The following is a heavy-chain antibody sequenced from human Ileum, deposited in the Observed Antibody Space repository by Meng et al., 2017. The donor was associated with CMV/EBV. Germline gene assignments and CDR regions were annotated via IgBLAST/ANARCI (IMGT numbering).Heavy chain of an antibody. J-gene: IGHJ4*02. CDR1: SASISPYY. D-gene: IGHD3-10*01. V-gene: IGHV4-4*07. CDR3: ARGQTVRGFEY. CDR2: IYTGGPT. Sequence: QAGLRGSGPGLVKPSETLSLTCTVSSASISPYYWNWIRQPAGKGLEWIGRIYTGGPTDYNPSLKSRVTMSVDTSKNQFFLNLSSVTAADTAVYYCARGQTVRGFEYWGLGILVTVSS.